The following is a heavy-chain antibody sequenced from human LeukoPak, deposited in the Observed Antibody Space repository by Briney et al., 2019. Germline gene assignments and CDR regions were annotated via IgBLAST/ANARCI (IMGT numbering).Heavy chain of an antibody. CDR2: INYSGNT. CDR1: GGSISNYNFY. Sequence: PSETLSLTCTVSGGSISNYNFYWAWIRQPPGKGLEWIGSINYSGNTYFNLSLKSRVTISLDASKNQFSLKVNSVIAADTAVYFCARPVEMSAYFQYWGQGTLVSVSS. J-gene: IGHJ1*01. V-gene: IGHV4-39*01. D-gene: IGHD5-24*01. CDR3: ARPVEMSAYFQY.